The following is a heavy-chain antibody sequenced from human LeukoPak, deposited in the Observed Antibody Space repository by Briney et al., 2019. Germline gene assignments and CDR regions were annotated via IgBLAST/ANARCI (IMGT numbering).Heavy chain of an antibody. V-gene: IGHV1-69*01. CDR1: GGTFSGYA. Sequence: SVKVSCKPSGGTFSGYAISWVRQAPEQGLEGMGGIIPIFGTANYAQKFQGIVAITADESTSTAYMELSSLRSEDTAVYYCASTVTTDIVVVPAAIAWFDPWGQGTLVTVSS. J-gene: IGHJ5*02. CDR2: IIPIFGTA. D-gene: IGHD2-2*01. CDR3: ASTVTTDIVVVPAAIAWFDP.